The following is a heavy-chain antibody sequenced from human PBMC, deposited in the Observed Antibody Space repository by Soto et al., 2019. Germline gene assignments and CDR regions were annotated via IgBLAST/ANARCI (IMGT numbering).Heavy chain of an antibody. Sequence: QVQLVESGGGVVQPGRSLRLSCSTSGFSFRSYGMQWVRQAPGKGLEWVAVIWHDGSDKYYGDSVKGRFIISRDNSKNTLFLQMDSLRVEDTAVYYCVAGSHFRDYWGQGTLVIVSS. CDR1: GFSFRSYG. CDR2: IWHDGSDK. V-gene: IGHV3-33*01. CDR3: VAGSHFRDY. D-gene: IGHD3-3*02. J-gene: IGHJ4*02.